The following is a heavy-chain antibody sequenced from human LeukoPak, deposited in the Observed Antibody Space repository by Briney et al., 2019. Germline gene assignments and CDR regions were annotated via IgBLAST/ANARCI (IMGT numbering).Heavy chain of an antibody. CDR1: GGSFSGYY. V-gene: IGHV4-34*01. CDR2: INHSGST. CDR3: ARAWYDYVWGSYRPFDY. Sequence: PSETLSLTCAAYGGSFSGYYWSWIRQPPGKGLEWIGEINHSGSTNYNPSLKSRVTISVDTSKNQFSLKLSSVTAADTAVYYCARAWYDYVWGSYRPFDYWGQGTLVTVSS. J-gene: IGHJ4*02. D-gene: IGHD3-16*02.